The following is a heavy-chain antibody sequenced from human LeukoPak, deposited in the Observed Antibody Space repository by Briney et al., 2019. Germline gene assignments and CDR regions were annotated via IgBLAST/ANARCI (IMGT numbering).Heavy chain of an antibody. Sequence: HPGGSLRLSCAASGFTFSSYSMNWVRQAPGKGLEWVSYISSSSSTIYYADSVKGRFTISRDNAKNSLYLQMNSLRAEDTAVYYCARTAYCSGCYYFDYWGQGTLVTVSS. J-gene: IGHJ4*02. V-gene: IGHV3-48*01. CDR1: GFTFSSYS. D-gene: IGHD2-21*01. CDR3: ARTAYCSGCYYFDY. CDR2: ISSSSSTI.